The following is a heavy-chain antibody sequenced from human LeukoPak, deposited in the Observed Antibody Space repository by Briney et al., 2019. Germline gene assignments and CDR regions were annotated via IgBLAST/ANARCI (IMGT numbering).Heavy chain of an antibody. CDR1: GGSISSYY. CDR2: IYYSGST. V-gene: IGHV4-59*08. CDR3: ARHGYDILTGLI. J-gene: IGHJ3*02. Sequence: PSETLSLTCAVSGGSISSYYWSWIRQPPGKGLEWIGYIYYSGSTNYNPSLKSRVTISADTSKNQFSLKLSSVTAADTAVYYCARHGYDILTGLIWGQGTMVTVSS. D-gene: IGHD3-9*01.